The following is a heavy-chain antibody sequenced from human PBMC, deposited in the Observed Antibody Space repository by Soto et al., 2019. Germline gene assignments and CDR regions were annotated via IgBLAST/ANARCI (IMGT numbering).Heavy chain of an antibody. CDR3: ARGEAYYDFWSGSTHNYYYYGMDV. CDR2: ISAYNGNT. J-gene: IGHJ6*04. V-gene: IGHV1-18*01. Sequence: ASVKVSCKASGYTFTSYGISWVRQAPGQGLEWMGWISAYNGNTNYAQKLQGRVTMTTDTSTSTAYMELRSLRSDDTAVYYCARGEAYYDFWSGSTHNYYYYGMDVWGK. D-gene: IGHD3-3*01. CDR1: GYTFTSYG.